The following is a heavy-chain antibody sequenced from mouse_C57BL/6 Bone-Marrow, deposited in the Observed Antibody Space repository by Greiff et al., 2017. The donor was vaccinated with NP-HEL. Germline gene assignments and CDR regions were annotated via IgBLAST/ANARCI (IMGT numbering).Heavy chain of an antibody. V-gene: IGHV5-6*01. CDR3: ARHALYDYDDY. Sequence: EVMLVESGGDLVKPGGSLKLSCAASGFTFSSYGMSWVRQTPDKRLEWVATISSGGSYTYYPDSVKGRFTISRDNAKNTLYLQMSSLKSEDTAMYYCARHALYDYDDYWGQGTTRTVSS. D-gene: IGHD2-4*01. J-gene: IGHJ2*01. CDR1: GFTFSSYG. CDR2: ISSGGSYT.